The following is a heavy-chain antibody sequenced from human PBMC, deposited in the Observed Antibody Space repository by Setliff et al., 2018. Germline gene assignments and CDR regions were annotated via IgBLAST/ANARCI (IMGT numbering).Heavy chain of an antibody. CDR3: ARDGVYYGMDV. CDR2: ISSTSTYT. Sequence: GGSLRLSCTASGLSYINDWVSWVRQAPGKGLEWVSSISSTSTYTHYADSVKGRFTMSRDNAKNSLFLEMNSLRAEDTGVYYCARDGVYYGMDVWGQGTSVTVSS. J-gene: IGHJ6*02. V-gene: IGHV3-21*01. CDR1: GLSYINDW.